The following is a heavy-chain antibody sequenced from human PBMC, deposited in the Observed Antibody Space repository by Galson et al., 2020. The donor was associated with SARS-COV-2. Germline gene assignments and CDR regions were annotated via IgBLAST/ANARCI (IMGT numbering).Heavy chain of an antibody. D-gene: IGHD3-22*01. J-gene: IGHJ3*02. CDR2: INPNRGGT. V-gene: IGHV1-2*02. CDR1: GYTFTGYY. Sequence: ASVKVSCKASGYTFTGYYMHWVRQAPGQGLEWMGWINPNRGGTNYAQKFQGRVTMTRDTSISTAYMELSRLRSDDTAVYYCARGHYYDSSGYLDAFDIWGQGTMVTVSS. CDR3: ARGHYYDSSGYLDAFDI.